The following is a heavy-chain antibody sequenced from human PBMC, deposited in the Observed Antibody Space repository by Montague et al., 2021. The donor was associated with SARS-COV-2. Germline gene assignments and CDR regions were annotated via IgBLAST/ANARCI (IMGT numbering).Heavy chain of an antibody. V-gene: IGHV6-1*01. Sequence: CAISGASVSSTTVAWNWFRQSPSRGLEWLGRTYYRSKWYNDYAVSMQSRVTINPDTSKNQFSLHVNSVTPEDTAVYYCARDSEYPNDYWVQRHLVTVSS. J-gene: IGHJ4*02. CDR2: TYYRSKWYN. D-gene: IGHD6-6*01. CDR3: ARDSEYPNDY. CDR1: GASVSSTTVA.